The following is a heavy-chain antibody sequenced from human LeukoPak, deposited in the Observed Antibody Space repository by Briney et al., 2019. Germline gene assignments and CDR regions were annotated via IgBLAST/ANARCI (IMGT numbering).Heavy chain of an antibody. CDR1: GFTFSSYA. D-gene: IGHD4-17*01. J-gene: IGHJ6*02. CDR3: AKAGTTVTPIYYYGMDV. CDR2: IRGSGGNT. V-gene: IGHV3-23*01. Sequence: PGGSLRLACAASGFTFSSYAIGCARQAQGKGLEWVSAIRGSGGNTYYTDSGKGRFTISRDNSKNTLYLQMNSLRAEDTAVYYCAKAGTTVTPIYYYGMDVWGQGTTVTVSS.